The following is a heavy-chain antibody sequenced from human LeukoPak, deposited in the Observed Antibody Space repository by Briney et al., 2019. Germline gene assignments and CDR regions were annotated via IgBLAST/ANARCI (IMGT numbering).Heavy chain of an antibody. CDR2: IKQDGSEK. Sequence: GGSLRLSCAASGFTFSSYSMNWVRQAPGKGLEWVADIKQDGSEKYYVDSVKGRFTISRDNAKNSLYLQMNSLRAEDTAVYYCARHSSSWSYDAFDIWGQGTMVTVSS. D-gene: IGHD6-13*01. CDR1: GFTFSSYS. CDR3: ARHSSSWSYDAFDI. V-gene: IGHV3-7*01. J-gene: IGHJ3*02.